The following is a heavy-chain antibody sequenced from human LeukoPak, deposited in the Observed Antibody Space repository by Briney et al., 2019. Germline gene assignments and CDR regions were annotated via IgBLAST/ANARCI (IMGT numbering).Heavy chain of an antibody. CDR3: ATATSVVAYSPPRY. V-gene: IGHV1-69*13. CDR1: GGTFSSYA. Sequence: SVKVSCKASGGTFSSYAISWVRQAPGQGLEWMGGIIPIFGTANYAQKFQGRVTSTADESTSTAYMELSSLRSEDTAVYYCATATSVVAYSPPRYWGQGTLVTVSS. D-gene: IGHD2-15*01. CDR2: IIPIFGTA. J-gene: IGHJ4*02.